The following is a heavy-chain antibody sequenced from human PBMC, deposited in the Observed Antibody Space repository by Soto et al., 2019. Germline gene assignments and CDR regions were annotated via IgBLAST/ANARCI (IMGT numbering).Heavy chain of an antibody. D-gene: IGHD5-12*01. CDR2: LYWDDDK. CDR3: ALVYGGYDTFDY. J-gene: IGHJ4*02. Sequence: QITLKESGPTLVKPTQTLTLTCTFSGFSLSTSGVGVGWIRQPPAKALEWLALLYWDDDKRYSPSLKSRLSITKDTAKIHVVLTLTNMNPVATATHYCALVYGGYDTFDYWGQGTLVTVSS. CDR1: GFSLSTSGVG. V-gene: IGHV2-5*02.